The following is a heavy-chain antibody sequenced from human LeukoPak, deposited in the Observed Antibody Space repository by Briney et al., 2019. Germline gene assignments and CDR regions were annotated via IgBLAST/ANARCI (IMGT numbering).Heavy chain of an antibody. CDR1: GFTFSFSSHG. J-gene: IGHJ5*02. D-gene: IGHD2-8*01. V-gene: IGHV3-30*02. CDR2: IEYDGSNE. CDR3: AKDHSVNWFDP. Sequence: PGGSLRLSCSTSGFTFSFSSHGMHWVRQAPGKGLEWVSFIEYDGSNEYYLDSVKGRFSISRDNSKNTLYLQMNSPRVEDAAVYYCAKDHSVNWFDPWGQGTLVSVSS.